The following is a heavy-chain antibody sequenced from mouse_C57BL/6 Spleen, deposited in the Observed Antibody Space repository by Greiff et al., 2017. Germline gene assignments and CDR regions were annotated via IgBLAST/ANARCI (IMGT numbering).Heavy chain of an antibody. CDR3: TRADYGLFAY. D-gene: IGHD1-1*02. V-gene: IGHV1-15*01. CDR2: IDPETGGT. Sequence: VQLQQSGAELVRPGASVTLSCKASGYTFTDYEMHWVKQTPVHGLEWIGAIDPETGGTAYNQKFKGKAILTADKSSSTAYMELRSLTSEDSAVYYCTRADYGLFAYWGQGTLVTVSA. J-gene: IGHJ3*01. CDR1: GYTFTDYE.